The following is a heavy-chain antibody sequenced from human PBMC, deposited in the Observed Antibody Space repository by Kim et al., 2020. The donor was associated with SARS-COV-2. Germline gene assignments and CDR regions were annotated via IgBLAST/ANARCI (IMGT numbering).Heavy chain of an antibody. D-gene: IGHD3-10*01. Sequence: SETLSLTCSVSGGSISDYYWSWIRQSPGKGLEWIGYIYYTGANKHNPSFDSRVTMSLDTSTNQVFLKLTSVTAADTARYFCARHYYGAGNYYNIRWFDP. J-gene: IGHJ5*02. CDR2: IYYTGAN. V-gene: IGHV4-59*08. CDR1: GGSISDYY. CDR3: ARHYYGAGNYYNIRWFDP.